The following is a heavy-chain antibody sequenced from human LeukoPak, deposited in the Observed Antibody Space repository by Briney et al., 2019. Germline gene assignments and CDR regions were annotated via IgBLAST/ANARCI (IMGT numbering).Heavy chain of an antibody. CDR3: ARDQGDGYRIGY. Sequence: SETLSLTCTVSGGSISSGSYYWSWIRQPAGKGLEWIGRIYTSGSTNYNPSLKSRVTISVDTSKNQFSLKLSSVTAADTAVYYCARDQGDGYRIGYWGQGTLVTVSS. D-gene: IGHD5-24*01. CDR1: GGSISSGSYY. V-gene: IGHV4-61*02. CDR2: IYTSGST. J-gene: IGHJ4*02.